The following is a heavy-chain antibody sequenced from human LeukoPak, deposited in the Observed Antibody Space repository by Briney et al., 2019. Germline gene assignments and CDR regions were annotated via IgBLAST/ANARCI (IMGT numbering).Heavy chain of an antibody. Sequence: GGSLRLSCAASGFTFDDYAMHWVRQAPGKGLEWVSGISWNSGSIGYADSVKGRFTISRDNTKNSLYLQMNSLRAEDTALYYCAKAQGYCSSTSCGYLDYWGQGTLVTVSS. D-gene: IGHD2-2*01. CDR2: ISWNSGSI. V-gene: IGHV3-9*01. J-gene: IGHJ4*02. CDR3: AKAQGYCSSTSCGYLDY. CDR1: GFTFDDYA.